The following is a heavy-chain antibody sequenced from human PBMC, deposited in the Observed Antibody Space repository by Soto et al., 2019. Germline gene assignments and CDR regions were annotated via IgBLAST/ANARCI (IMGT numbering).Heavy chain of an antibody. J-gene: IGHJ2*01. D-gene: IGHD3-22*01. CDR3: ARESGRYELVVDPPDL. V-gene: IGHV3-33*01. Sequence: QVQLVESGGGVVQPGRSLRLSCAASGFTFSSYGMHWVRQAPGKGLEWVAVIWYDGSNKYYADSVKGRFTISRDNSKNALYLQMNSLRAEDTAVYYCARESGRYELVVDPPDLWGRGTLVTVSS. CDR1: GFTFSSYG. CDR2: IWYDGSNK.